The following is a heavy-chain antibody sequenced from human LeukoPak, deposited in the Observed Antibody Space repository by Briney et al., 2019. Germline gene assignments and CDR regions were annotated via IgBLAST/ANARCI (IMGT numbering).Heavy chain of an antibody. J-gene: IGHJ6*02. CDR1: GFTFSGSA. Sequence: GGSLRLSCAASGFTFSGSAMHWVRQASGKGLEWVGRIRSKANSYATAYAASVKGRFTISRDDSKNTAYLQMNSLKTEDTAVYYCTRSGRTTMVRGDPYGMDVWGQGTTVTVSS. V-gene: IGHV3-73*01. CDR3: TRSGRTTMVRGDPYGMDV. CDR2: IRSKANSYAT. D-gene: IGHD3-10*01.